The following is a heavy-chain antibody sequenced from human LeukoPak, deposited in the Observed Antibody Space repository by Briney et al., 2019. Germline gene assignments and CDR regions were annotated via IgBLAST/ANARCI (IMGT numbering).Heavy chain of an antibody. CDR1: GFTFSSNA. CDR2: ISYDGSNK. D-gene: IGHD3-22*01. J-gene: IGHJ3*02. CDR3: AKPSESSGPTPDAFDI. V-gene: IGHV3-30*18. Sequence: GRSLRLSCAASGFTFSSNAMHWVRQAPGKGLEWVAVISYDGSNKYYADSVKGRFTISRDNSKNTLYLQMNSLRAEDTAVYYCAKPSESSGPTPDAFDIWGQGTMVTVSS.